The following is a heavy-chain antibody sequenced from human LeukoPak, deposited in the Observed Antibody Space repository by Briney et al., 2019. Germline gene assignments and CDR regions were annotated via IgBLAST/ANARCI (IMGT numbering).Heavy chain of an antibody. CDR3: AKAGQRSYAEAFDS. J-gene: IGHJ4*02. CDR1: DA. CDR2: IWHDGLNK. Sequence: GKSLRLSCAASDAMHWVRQAPGKGLEWVEVIWHDGLNKFYADFLKGRFTISRDFSKDTVYLQMSGLTVEDTAVYYCAKAGQRSYAEAFDSWGQGTLVTVSS. D-gene: IGHD3-16*01. V-gene: IGHV3-33*06.